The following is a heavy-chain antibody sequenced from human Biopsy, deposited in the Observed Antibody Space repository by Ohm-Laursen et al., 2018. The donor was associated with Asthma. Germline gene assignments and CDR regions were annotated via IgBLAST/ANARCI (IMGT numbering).Heavy chain of an antibody. CDR1: GFTFSTHH. D-gene: IGHD3-22*01. V-gene: IGHV3-23*01. CDR2: INGGGDRT. J-gene: IGHJ4*02. CDR3: ARGDSSNWSHYYFDY. Sequence: SLRLSCTASGFTFSTHHLSWVRQAPGKGLEWVSSINGGGDRTWYADSVRGRFTISRDYSKNTLYPQMHSLRAEDTAVYYCARGDSSNWSHYYFDYWGQGTLVTVSS.